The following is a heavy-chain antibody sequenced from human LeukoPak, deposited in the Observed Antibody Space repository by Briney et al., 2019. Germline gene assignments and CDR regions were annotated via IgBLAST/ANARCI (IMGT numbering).Heavy chain of an antibody. CDR2: ISSSSSYI. CDR3: ARDQYDYVWGSYHNLHIDY. Sequence: GGSLRLSCAASGFTFSSYEMNWVRQAPGKGLEWVSSISSSSSYIYYADSVKGRFTISRDNAKNSLYLQMNSLRAEDTAVYYCARDQYDYVWGSYHNLHIDYWGQGTLVTVSS. J-gene: IGHJ4*02. CDR1: GFTFSSYE. D-gene: IGHD3-16*02. V-gene: IGHV3-21*01.